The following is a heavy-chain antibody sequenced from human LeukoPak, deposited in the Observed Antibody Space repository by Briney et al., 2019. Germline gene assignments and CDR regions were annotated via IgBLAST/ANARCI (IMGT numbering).Heavy chain of an antibody. CDR1: GGSISSSSYY. Sequence: PSETLSLTCTVSGGSISSSSYYWGWIRQPPGKGLEWIGSIYYSGSTYYNPSLKSLVTISVDTSKNQFSLKLSSVTAADTAVYYCARLPGGGYCSSTSCEIDYWGQGTLVTVSS. V-gene: IGHV4-39*01. CDR3: ARLPGGGYCSSTSCEIDY. D-gene: IGHD2-2*01. J-gene: IGHJ4*02. CDR2: IYYSGST.